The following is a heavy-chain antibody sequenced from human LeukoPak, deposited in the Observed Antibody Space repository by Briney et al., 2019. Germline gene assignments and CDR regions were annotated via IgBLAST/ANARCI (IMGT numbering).Heavy chain of an antibody. Sequence: SETLSLTCAVYGASFSGYYWSWIRQPPGKGLEWIGEINHSGSTNYNPSLKSRVTISVDTSKSQFSLNLTSVTAADTAVYYCASRQVGGRSYYFDFWGQGTLVTVSS. J-gene: IGHJ4*02. D-gene: IGHD1-26*01. CDR3: ASRQVGGRSYYFDF. CDR2: INHSGST. CDR1: GASFSGYY. V-gene: IGHV4-34*01.